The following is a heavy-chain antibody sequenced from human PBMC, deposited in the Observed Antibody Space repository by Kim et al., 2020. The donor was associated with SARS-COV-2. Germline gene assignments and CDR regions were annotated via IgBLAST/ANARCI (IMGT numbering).Heavy chain of an antibody. D-gene: IGHD6-13*01. V-gene: IGHV4-34*01. CDR3: ARGRIAAAGSDFDY. J-gene: IGHJ4*02. Sequence: PSRKSRVTISVDTSKNQFSLKLSSVTAADTAVYYCARGRIAAAGSDFDYWGQGTLVTVSS.